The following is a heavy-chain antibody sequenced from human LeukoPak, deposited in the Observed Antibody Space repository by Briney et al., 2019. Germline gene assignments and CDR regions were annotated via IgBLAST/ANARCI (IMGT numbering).Heavy chain of an antibody. J-gene: IGHJ6*03. CDR2: IYTSGST. D-gene: IGHD3-3*01. V-gene: IGHV4-61*02. CDR3: ARRRPYDFWSGQDPANYYYMDV. Sequence: SQTLSLTCTVSGGSISSGSYYWSWIRQPAGKGLEWIGRIYTSGSTNYNPSLKSRVTISVDTSKNQFSPKLSSVTAADTAVYYCARRRPYDFWSGQDPANYYYMDVWGKGTTVTVSS. CDR1: GGSISSGSYY.